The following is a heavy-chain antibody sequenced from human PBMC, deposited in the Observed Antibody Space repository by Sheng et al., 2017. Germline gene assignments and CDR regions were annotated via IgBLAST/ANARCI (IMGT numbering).Heavy chain of an antibody. Sequence: EVELVESGGGLIKPGESLKISCEVSGLSFTQAWMSWVRQAPGKGLEWLGRIKSHSDGGTADYAGPVKGRSTISRDDSKNTAHLVLNSLKVEDTAVYYCNAVGYFINTGAGFQYFWGRGTLVTVSS. CDR2: IKSHSDGGTA. CDR3: NAVGYFINTGAGFQYF. CDR1: GLSFTQAW. J-gene: IGHJ4*02. D-gene: IGHD5-18*01. V-gene: IGHV3-15*01.